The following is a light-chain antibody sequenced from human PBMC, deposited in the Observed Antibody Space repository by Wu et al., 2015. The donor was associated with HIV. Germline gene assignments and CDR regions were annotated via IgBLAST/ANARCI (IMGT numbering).Light chain of an antibody. CDR1: QNVGSNS. V-gene: IGKV3-20*01. CDR3: QQYGSSPRT. CDR2: GTS. Sequence: EIVLTQSPGTLSLSPGDRATLSCRASQNVGSNSLAWYLQKPGQAPRLLIHGTSSRATGISDRFSGSGSGTDFTLTISRLEPEDFAVYYCQQYGSSPRTFGQGT. J-gene: IGKJ1*01.